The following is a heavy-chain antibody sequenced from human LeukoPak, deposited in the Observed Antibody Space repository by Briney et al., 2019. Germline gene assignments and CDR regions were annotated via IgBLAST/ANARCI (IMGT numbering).Heavy chain of an antibody. CDR1: GFSLSTYT. CDR3: AKDFGRNLGGPGY. J-gene: IGHJ4*02. Sequence: GGSLRLSCAASGFSLSTYTMAWVRQAPGGGLEWVSGISGDGGNTYYADSVKGRFAISRDNSKSTLYLQMNSLRAEDTAVYYCAKDFGRNLGGPGYWGRGILVTVSS. D-gene: IGHD3-10*01. V-gene: IGHV3-23*01. CDR2: ISGDGGNT.